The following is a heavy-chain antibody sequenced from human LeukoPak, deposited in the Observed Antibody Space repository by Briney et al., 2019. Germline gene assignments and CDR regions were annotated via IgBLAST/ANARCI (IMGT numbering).Heavy chain of an antibody. CDR2: IHYSGNT. Sequence: PSETLSLTCSVSGGSISSDGYYWSWIRQHPGKGLEWIGNIHYSGNTYYNPSLKSRVTISVDTSKKQFSLKLSSVTAADTAVYYCASRYCSSTSCYHFDYWGQGTLVTVSS. V-gene: IGHV4-31*03. CDR1: GGSISSDGYY. J-gene: IGHJ4*02. CDR3: ASRYCSSTSCYHFDY. D-gene: IGHD2-2*01.